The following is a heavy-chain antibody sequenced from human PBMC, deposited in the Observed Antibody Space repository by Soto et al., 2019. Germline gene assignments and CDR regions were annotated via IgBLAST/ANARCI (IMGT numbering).Heavy chain of an antibody. CDR2: INPSGGST. D-gene: IGHD3-22*01. CDR3: AREVYYYDSSGKWDAFDI. Sequence: GASVKVSCKASGYTFTSYYMHWVRQAPGQGLEWMGIINPSGGSTSYAQKFQGRVTMTRDTSTSTVYMELSSLRSEDTAVYYCAREVYYYDSSGKWDAFDIWGQGTMVTVSS. J-gene: IGHJ3*02. V-gene: IGHV1-46*01. CDR1: GYTFTSYY.